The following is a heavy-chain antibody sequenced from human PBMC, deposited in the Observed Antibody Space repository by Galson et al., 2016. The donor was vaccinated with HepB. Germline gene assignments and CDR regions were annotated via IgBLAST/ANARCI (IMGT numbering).Heavy chain of an antibody. CDR3: VKGEDEQRFLGWLAPFDH. Sequence: SLRLSCAASGFTFSSYGMHWVRQAPGKGLEWVAIIWYDGSNKYYADSVKGRFTISRDNSKSTLYLQMNSLRVEDTAVYYCVKGEDEQRFLGWLAPFDHWGQGTMVTVSS. D-gene: IGHD3-3*01. CDR1: GFTFSSYG. CDR2: IWYDGSNK. V-gene: IGHV3-33*06. J-gene: IGHJ4*02.